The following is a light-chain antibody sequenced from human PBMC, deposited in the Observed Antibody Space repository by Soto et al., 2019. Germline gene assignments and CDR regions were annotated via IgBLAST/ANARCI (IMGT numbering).Light chain of an antibody. CDR1: QTISSW. Sequence: DIQMTQSPSTLSGSVGDRVTITCRASQTISSWLAWYQQKPGKAPKRLIYKASTLKSGVPSRFSGSGSGTEFTLTISSLQPDAFATYYGQHYNSYSEAFGQGTKVDLK. V-gene: IGKV1-5*03. J-gene: IGKJ1*01. CDR3: QHYNSYSEA. CDR2: KAS.